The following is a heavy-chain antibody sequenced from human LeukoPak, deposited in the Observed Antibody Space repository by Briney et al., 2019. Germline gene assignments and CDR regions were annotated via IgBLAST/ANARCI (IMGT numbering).Heavy chain of an antibody. CDR3: AKGLDYGDLVFDY. CDR2: ISGSGGST. Sequence: TGGSLRLSCAASGFTFSSYTMTWVRQAPGKGLEWVSSISGSGGSTYYADSVKGRFTISRDNSKNTLYLQMNSLRAEDTAVYYCAKGLDYGDLVFDYWGQGTLVTVSS. D-gene: IGHD4-17*01. V-gene: IGHV3-23*01. J-gene: IGHJ4*02. CDR1: GFTFSSYT.